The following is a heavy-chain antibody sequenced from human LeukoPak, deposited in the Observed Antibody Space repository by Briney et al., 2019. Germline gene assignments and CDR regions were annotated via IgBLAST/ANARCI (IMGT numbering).Heavy chain of an antibody. J-gene: IGHJ4*02. CDR2: IRYDGSNK. D-gene: IGHD6-13*01. CDR1: GFTFSSYG. V-gene: IGHV3-30*02. Sequence: GGSLRLSCAASGFTFSSYGMHWVRQAPGKGLEWVAFIRYDGSNKYYADSVKGRFTISRDNSKNTLYLQMNSLRAEDTAVYYCAKVSSFSSSWYGVFDYWGQGTLVTVSS. CDR3: AKVSSFSSSWYGVFDY.